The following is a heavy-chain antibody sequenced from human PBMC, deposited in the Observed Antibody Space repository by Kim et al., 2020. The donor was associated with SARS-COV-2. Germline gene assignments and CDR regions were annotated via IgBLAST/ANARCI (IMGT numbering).Heavy chain of an antibody. Sequence: GESLKISCKGFGYSFTNFWISWLRQTPENGLEWLGRIDPRDSYINYNPSFQGHVVISADKATNTVYLQWDGLEASDTAIFYCARRSRPSDLAYSPFFFPMAVWGQGPAVTVS. J-gene: IGHJ6*02. CDR2: IDPRDSYI. CDR1: GYSFTNFW. V-gene: IGHV5-10-1*01. D-gene: IGHD2-21*01. CDR3: ARRSRPSDLAYSPFFFPMAV.